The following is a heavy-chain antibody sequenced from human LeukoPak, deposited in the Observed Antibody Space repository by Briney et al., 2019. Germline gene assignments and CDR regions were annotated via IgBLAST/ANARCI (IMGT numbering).Heavy chain of an antibody. D-gene: IGHD3-22*01. CDR2: IRSKAYGGTT. CDR3: TRDFGSYHDSSGYYDTLNWFDP. J-gene: IGHJ5*02. CDR1: GFTFGDYV. V-gene: IGHV3-49*04. Sequence: SGGSLRLSCTASGFTFGDYVMSWVRQAPGKGLEWVGFIRSKAYGGTTKNAASVKGRFTISRDDSKSIAYLQVNSLKTEDTAVYYCTRDFGSYHDSSGYYDTLNWFDPWGQGTLVTVSS.